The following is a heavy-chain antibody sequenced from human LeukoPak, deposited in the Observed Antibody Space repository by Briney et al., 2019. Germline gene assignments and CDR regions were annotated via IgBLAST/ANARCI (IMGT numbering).Heavy chain of an antibody. CDR2: INSDGSSI. V-gene: IGHV3-74*01. Sequence: GGSLRLSCAVSGFTFSSDWMHWVRQAPGKGLVWVSRINSDGSSISYVDSMKGRFTISRDNAKDTLYLQMNSLRAEDTAVYYCAKGLYNYWGQGTLVTVSS. CDR1: GFTFSSDW. CDR3: AKGLYNY. D-gene: IGHD5-24*01. J-gene: IGHJ4*02.